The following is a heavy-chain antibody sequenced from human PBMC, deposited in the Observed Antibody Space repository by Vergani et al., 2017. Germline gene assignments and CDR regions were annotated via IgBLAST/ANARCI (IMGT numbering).Heavy chain of an antibody. V-gene: IGHV3-11*01. CDR2: ISSSGSTI. CDR3: ARAKESPPYYDFWSGYYTGETYYFDY. D-gene: IGHD3-3*01. Sequence: QVQLVESGGGLVKPGGSLRLSCAASGFTFSDYYMSWIRQAPGKGLEWVSYISSSGSTIYYADSVKGRFTISRDNAKNSLYLQMNSRRAEDTAVYYCARAKESPPYYDFWSGYYTGETYYFDYWGQGTLVTVSS. CDR1: GFTFSDYY. J-gene: IGHJ4*02.